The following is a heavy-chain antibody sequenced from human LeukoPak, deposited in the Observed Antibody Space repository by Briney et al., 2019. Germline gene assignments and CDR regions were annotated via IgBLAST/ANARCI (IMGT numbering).Heavy chain of an antibody. CDR2: FDPEDGET. CDR1: GYTLSELS. J-gene: IGHJ4*02. V-gene: IGHV1-24*01. Sequence: ASVKVSCKVSGYTLSELSMHWVRQAPGKGLEWMGGFDPEDGETIYAQKFQGRVTMTEDTSTDTAYMELSGLRSEDTAVFYCATLDHYDILTGSTQAVKWGQGTLVTVSS. CDR3: ATLDHYDILTGSTQAVK. D-gene: IGHD3-9*01.